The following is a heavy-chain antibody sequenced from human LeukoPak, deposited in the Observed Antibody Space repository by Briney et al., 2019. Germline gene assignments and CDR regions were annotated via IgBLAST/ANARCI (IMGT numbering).Heavy chain of an antibody. CDR1: GYTFPSYA. CDR2: INAGKGNT. Sequence: ASVKVSCRSSGYTFPSYAMHCVRQAAGQTREGMGWINAGKGNTKYSQKLQGRLTITRDTSASTAYMELSSLRSEDTAVYYCARDFYDILTGYYYGMDVWGKGTTVTVSS. CDR3: ARDFYDILTGYYYGMDV. V-gene: IGHV1-3*01. D-gene: IGHD3-9*01. J-gene: IGHJ6*04.